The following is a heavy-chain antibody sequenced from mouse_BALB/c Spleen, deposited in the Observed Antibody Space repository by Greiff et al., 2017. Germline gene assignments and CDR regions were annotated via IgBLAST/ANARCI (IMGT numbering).Heavy chain of an antibody. J-gene: IGHJ4*01. CDR1: GYSITSGYY. V-gene: IGHV3-6*02. CDR2: ISYDGSN. Sequence: DVQLQESGPGLVKPSQSLSLTCSVTGYSITSGYYWNWIRQFPGNKLEWMGYISYDGSNNYNPSLKNRISITRDTSKNQFFLKLNSVTTEDTATYYCAFYGSSYDYYAMDYWGQGTSVTVSS. CDR3: AFYGSSYDYYAMDY. D-gene: IGHD1-1*01.